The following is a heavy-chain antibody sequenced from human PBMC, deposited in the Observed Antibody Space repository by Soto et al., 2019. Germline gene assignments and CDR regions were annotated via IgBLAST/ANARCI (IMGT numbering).Heavy chain of an antibody. D-gene: IGHD3-10*01. CDR2: INHSGST. J-gene: IGHJ5*02. CDR1: GGSFSGHY. V-gene: IGHV4-34*01. CDR3: ARGRYGSGSYSWFDP. Sequence: SETLSLTCAVYGGSFSGHYWSWIRQPPGKGLDWIGEINHSGSTNYNPSLKSRVTISVDTSKNQFSLKLSSVTAADTAVYYCARGRYGSGSYSWFDPWGQGTLVTVSS.